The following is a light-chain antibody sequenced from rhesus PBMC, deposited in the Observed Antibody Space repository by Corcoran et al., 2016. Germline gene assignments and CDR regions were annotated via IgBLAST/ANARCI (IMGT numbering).Light chain of an antibody. Sequence: IVMTQSPATLALSPGERATLSCRASQSVSSYLAWYQQKPGQAPRLLIYGTSSRATGIPDRFSGSGFGTEFTLTISSLEPEDVGVYFCLQSSNWPQYSFGQGTKVEIK. CDR1: QSVSSY. CDR3: LQSSNWPQYS. V-gene: IGKV3-24*04. J-gene: IGKJ2*01. CDR2: GTS.